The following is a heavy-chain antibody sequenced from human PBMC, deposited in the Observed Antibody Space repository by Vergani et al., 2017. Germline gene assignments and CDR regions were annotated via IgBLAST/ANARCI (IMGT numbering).Heavy chain of an antibody. CDR3: AKDLTQYYYGSRSADDAFDI. D-gene: IGHD3-10*01. J-gene: IGHJ3*02. V-gene: IGHV3-23*01. CDR1: GFTFSSSA. CDR2: ISGSGGST. Sequence: EVQLLESGGALVQPGGSLRLSCAASGFTFSSSAMSWVRQAPGKGMEWVSAISGSGGSTYYADPVKGRFTISKNKSKNTLYLQMNSLRAEDTAVYYCAKDLTQYYYGSRSADDAFDIWGQGTMVTVSS.